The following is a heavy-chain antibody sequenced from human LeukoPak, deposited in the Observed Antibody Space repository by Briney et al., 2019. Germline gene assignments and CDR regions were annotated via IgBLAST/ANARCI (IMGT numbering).Heavy chain of an antibody. J-gene: IGHJ4*02. D-gene: IGHD5-18*01. Sequence: PSETLSLTCTVSGGSISSYYWSWIRQPPRKGLGWIGYIYYSGSTNYNPSLKSRVTISVDTSKNQFSLKLSSVTAADTAVYYCAREGGSIQLRSYYLDYWGQGTLVTVSS. V-gene: IGHV4-59*01. CDR2: IYYSGST. CDR3: AREGGSIQLRSYYLDY. CDR1: GGSISSYY.